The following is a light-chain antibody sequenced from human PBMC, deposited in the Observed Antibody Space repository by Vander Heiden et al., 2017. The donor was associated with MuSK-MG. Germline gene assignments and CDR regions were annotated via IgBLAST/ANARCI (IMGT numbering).Light chain of an antibody. Sequence: DIVMTQSPDSLAVSLGERATINCRSSQSSNNNNHLAWYQKKPGQPPKLVISWASTRESGVPARFSGSASGTDFTLTISNLQAEDVAVYYCQQYFTTPLTFGGGTKVEIK. J-gene: IGKJ4*01. CDR3: QQYFTTPLT. V-gene: IGKV4-1*01. CDR1: QSSNNNNH. CDR2: WAS.